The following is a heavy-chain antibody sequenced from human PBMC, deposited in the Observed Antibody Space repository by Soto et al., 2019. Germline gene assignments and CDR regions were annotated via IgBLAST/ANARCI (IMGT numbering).Heavy chain of an antibody. D-gene: IGHD2-8*01. CDR1: GYSIRCSSHY. Sequence: PAETLSLTCTVSGYSIRCSSHYWAWNRQPPGKGLEWIGGFYYSGSPYYNPSLKSRVTMSVDTSKNQFSLSLRSVTAADTAVYYCASHRTFWPFDYWGQGTVVTVSS. CDR3: ASHRTFWPFDY. CDR2: FYYSGSP. V-gene: IGHV4-39*01. J-gene: IGHJ4*02.